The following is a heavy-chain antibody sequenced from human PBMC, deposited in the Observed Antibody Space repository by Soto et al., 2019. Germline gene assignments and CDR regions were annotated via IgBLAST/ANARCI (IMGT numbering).Heavy chain of an antibody. J-gene: IGHJ5*01. D-gene: IGHD6-19*01. CDR2: TYYRSKWYN. Sequence: SQTLSLTCAISGDSVSSNSAAWNWIRQSPSRGLEWLGRTYYRSKWYNDYAVSVKSRITINPDTSKNQFSLQLNSVTPEDTAVYYCARERGYSSGWPSLTGFDPCGQGTLVTVSS. CDR3: ARERGYSSGWPSLTGFDP. CDR1: GDSVSSNSAA. V-gene: IGHV6-1*01.